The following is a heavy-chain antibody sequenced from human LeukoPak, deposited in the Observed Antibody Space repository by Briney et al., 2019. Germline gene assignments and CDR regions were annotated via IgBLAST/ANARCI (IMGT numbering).Heavy chain of an antibody. CDR2: ISGSGGST. D-gene: IGHD5-12*01. J-gene: IGHJ4*02. CDR3: AKGYSGYDLHFDY. Sequence: PGGSLRLSCADSGFTFSSYAMSWVRQAPGKGLEWVSAISGSGGSTYYADSVKGRFTISRDNSKNTLYLQMNSLRAEDTAVYYCAKGYSGYDLHFDYWGQGTLVTVSS. V-gene: IGHV3-23*01. CDR1: GFTFSSYA.